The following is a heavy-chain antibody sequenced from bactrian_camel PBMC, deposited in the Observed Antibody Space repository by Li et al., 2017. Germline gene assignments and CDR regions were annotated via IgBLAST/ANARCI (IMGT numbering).Heavy chain of an antibody. D-gene: IGHD6*01. J-gene: IGHJ4*01. CDR1: GFTFSSYS. CDR3: AADPWGSRWTDHIRRGDFQY. Sequence: VQLVESGGGTAQAGRSLRLSCAASGFTFSSYSMSWVRQAPGKGLEWVSSISSSGGRTYHTNSVKGRFTISRDNAKNTLYLQMNSLKPEDSGLYYCAADPWGSRWTDHIRRGDFQYWGQGTQVTVS. CDR2: ISSSGGRT. V-gene: IGHV3S31*01.